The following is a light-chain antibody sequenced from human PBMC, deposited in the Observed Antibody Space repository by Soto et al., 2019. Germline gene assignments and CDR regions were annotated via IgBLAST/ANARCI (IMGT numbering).Light chain of an antibody. CDR3: HQRKSWPRT. CDR2: DAS. Sequence: EIVLTQSPATLSLSPGERATLSCRASQSVSSYLAWYQQKPGQAPRLLIYDASNRATGIPARFSGSGSGTDFTLTISSLEPEDFAVYYCHQRKSWPRTFGQGTKVDNK. V-gene: IGKV3-11*01. CDR1: QSVSSY. J-gene: IGKJ1*01.